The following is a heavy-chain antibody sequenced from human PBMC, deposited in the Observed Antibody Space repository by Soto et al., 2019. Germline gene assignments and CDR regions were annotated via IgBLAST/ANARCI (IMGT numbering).Heavy chain of an antibody. CDR3: ARDVGGWPDY. CDR2: INAGNGNT. CDR1: GYTVTSYA. J-gene: IGHJ4*02. Sequence: QVQLVQSGAEVKKPGASVKVSCKASGYTVTSYAIHWVRQAPGQRLEWMGWINAGNGNTKYSQKFQDRVTITRDTSASPAYMELSSLRSEDTAVYYCARDVGGWPDYWGQGTLVTVPS. V-gene: IGHV1-3*01. D-gene: IGHD6-19*01.